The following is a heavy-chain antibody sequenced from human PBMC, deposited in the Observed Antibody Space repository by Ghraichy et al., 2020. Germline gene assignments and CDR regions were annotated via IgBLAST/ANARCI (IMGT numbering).Heavy chain of an antibody. D-gene: IGHD2-2*01. Sequence: SETLSLTCAVYGGSFSGYYWSWIRQPPGKGLEWIGEINHSGSTNYNPSLKSRVTISVDTSKNQFSLKLSSVTAADTAVYYCARGLRVPAAIGPYYYYYGMDVWGQGTTVTVSS. V-gene: IGHV4-34*01. CDR2: INHSGST. J-gene: IGHJ6*02. CDR1: GGSFSGYY. CDR3: ARGLRVPAAIGPYYYYYGMDV.